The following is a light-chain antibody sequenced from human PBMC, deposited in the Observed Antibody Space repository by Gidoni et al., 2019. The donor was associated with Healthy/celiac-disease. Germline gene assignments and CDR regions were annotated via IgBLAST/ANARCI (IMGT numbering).Light chain of an antibody. V-gene: IGLV3-25*03. CDR1: AFPKQY. J-gene: IGLJ1*01. Sequence: SYELTQPPSVSVSQGQTARITCSGDAFPKQYAYWYQQKPGQAPVLVIYNDSERPSGIPERFSGSSSGTTVTLTISGVQAEDEADYYCQSADSSGTYVFGTGTKVTVL. CDR2: NDS. CDR3: QSADSSGTYV.